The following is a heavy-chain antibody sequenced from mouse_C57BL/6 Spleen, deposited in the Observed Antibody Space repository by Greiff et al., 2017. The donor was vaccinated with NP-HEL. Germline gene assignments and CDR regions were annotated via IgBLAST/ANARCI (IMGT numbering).Heavy chain of an antibody. V-gene: IGHV14-3*01. CDR3: ANYYGSSDNYYAMDY. CDR1: GFNIKNTY. J-gene: IGHJ4*01. Sequence: EVQLQQSVAELVRPGASVKLSCTASGFNIKNTYMHWVKQRPEQGLEWIGRIDPANGNTKYAPKFQGKATITADTSSNTAYLQLSSLTSEDTDIYYCANYYGSSDNYYAMDYWGQGTSVTVSS. CDR2: IDPANGNT. D-gene: IGHD1-1*01.